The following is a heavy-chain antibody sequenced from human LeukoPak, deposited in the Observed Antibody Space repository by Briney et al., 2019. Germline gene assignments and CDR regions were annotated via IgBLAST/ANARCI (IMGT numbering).Heavy chain of an antibody. J-gene: IGHJ4*02. D-gene: IGHD6-13*01. CDR2: ISSNGGST. CDR3: ARSPLTRIAAAGIDY. Sequence: GGSLRLSCAASGFTFSSYAMHWVRQAPGKGLEYVSAISSNGGSTYYANSVKGRFTISRDNSKNTLYLQMGSLRAEDMAVYYCARSPLTRIAAAGIDYWGQGTLVTVSS. V-gene: IGHV3-64*01. CDR1: GFTFSSYA.